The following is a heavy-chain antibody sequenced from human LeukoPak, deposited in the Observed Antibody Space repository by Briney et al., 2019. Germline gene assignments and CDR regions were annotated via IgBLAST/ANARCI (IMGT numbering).Heavy chain of an antibody. CDR1: GGSISSGGYY. Sequence: SETLSLTCTVSGGSISSGGYYWSWIRQHPGKGLEWIGYIYYSGSTYYNPSLKSRVTISVDTSKNQFSLKLSSVTAADTAVYYCARVVGARIDYYGPGSYYWFDYWGQGTLVTVSS. CDR2: IYYSGST. V-gene: IGHV4-31*03. CDR3: ARVVGARIDYYGPGSYYWFDY. J-gene: IGHJ4*02. D-gene: IGHD3-10*01.